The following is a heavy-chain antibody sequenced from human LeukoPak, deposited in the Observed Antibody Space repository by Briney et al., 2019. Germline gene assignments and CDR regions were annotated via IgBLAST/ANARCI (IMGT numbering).Heavy chain of an antibody. J-gene: IGHJ6*02. Sequence: GASVKVSCKASGYTFTSYDINWVRQATGQGLEWMGWMNPNSGNTGYAQKFQGRVTMTRNTSISTAYMELSSLRSEDTAVYYCARAYSNSIGQYYYGMDVWGQGTTVTVSS. V-gene: IGHV1-8*01. D-gene: IGHD4-11*01. CDR2: MNPNSGNT. CDR3: ARAYSNSIGQYYYGMDV. CDR1: GYTFTSYD.